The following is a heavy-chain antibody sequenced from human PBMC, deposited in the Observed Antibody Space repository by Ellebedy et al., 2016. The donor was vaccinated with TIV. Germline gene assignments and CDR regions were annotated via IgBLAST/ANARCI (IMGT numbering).Heavy chain of an antibody. CDR3: ARDGDEYYGGDCQYPFDY. CDR1: GFTFSSYS. J-gene: IGHJ4*02. Sequence: PGGSLRLSCAAYGFTFSSYSMNWVRQSQGKGLEWVSYISRSSNIYYADSVKGRFTISRDTAKNSLYLQMNSLKDEDTAVYYCARDGDEYYGGDCQYPFDYWGQGTLVTVSS. D-gene: IGHD2-21*02. V-gene: IGHV3-48*02. CDR2: ISRSSNI.